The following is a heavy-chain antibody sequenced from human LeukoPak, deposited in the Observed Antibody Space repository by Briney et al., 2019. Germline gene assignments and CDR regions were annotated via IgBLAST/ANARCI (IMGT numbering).Heavy chain of an antibody. CDR2: INAGNGNT. D-gene: IGHD3-10*01. CDR1: GYTFTSYA. V-gene: IGHV1-3*01. J-gene: IGHJ4*02. CDR3: ARESHLVRGVIGLLSY. Sequence: AAVKVSCKGSGYTFTSYAMHWVRQPPAQRLEWMGWINAGNGNTKYSHKFQGRVTITRDTSASTAYMELSSLRSEDTAVYYCARESHLVRGVIGLLSYWGQGTLVTVSS.